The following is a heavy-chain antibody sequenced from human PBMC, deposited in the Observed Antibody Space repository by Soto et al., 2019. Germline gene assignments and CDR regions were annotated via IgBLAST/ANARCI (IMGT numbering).Heavy chain of an antibody. Sequence: SETLSLTCTVSGYSISSGYYWGWIRQPPGKGLEWIGSIYHSGSTNYNPSLKSRVTISVDTSKNQFSLKLSSVTAADTAVYYCARASNWRFDPWGQGTLVTVSS. CDR1: GYSISSGYY. D-gene: IGHD1-20*01. CDR2: IYHSGST. J-gene: IGHJ5*02. CDR3: ARASNWRFDP. V-gene: IGHV4-38-2*02.